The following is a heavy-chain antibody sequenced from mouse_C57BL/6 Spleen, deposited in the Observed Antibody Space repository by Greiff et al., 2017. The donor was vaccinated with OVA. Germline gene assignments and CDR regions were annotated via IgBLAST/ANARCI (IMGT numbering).Heavy chain of an antibody. CDR3: ARHYGSSHGDDAMDY. Sequence: QVQLKESGPELVKPGASVKISCKASGYAFSSSWMNWVKQRPGKGLEWIGRIYPGDGDTNYNGKFKGKATLTADKSSSTAYMQLSSLTSEDSAVYVCARHYGSSHGDDAMDYWGQGTSVTVSS. V-gene: IGHV1-82*01. CDR2: IYPGDGDT. CDR1: GYAFSSSW. D-gene: IGHD1-1*01. J-gene: IGHJ4*01.